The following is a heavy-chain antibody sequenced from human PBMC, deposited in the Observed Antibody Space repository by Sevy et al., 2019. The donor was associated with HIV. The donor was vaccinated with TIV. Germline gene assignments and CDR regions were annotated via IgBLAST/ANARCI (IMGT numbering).Heavy chain of an antibody. J-gene: IGHJ4*02. CDR1: GYSFTSHW. V-gene: IGHV5-51*01. Sequence: GESLKISCKGSGYSFTSHWIGWVRHTPGKGLEWVGIIYPDDSDTRYSPSFQGQVTFSADKSISTAHLHWSSLKASDTAMYYCATSRSGYFDSSGYYIYWGQGTLVTVSS. D-gene: IGHD3-22*01. CDR3: ATSRSGYFDSSGYYIY. CDR2: IYPDDSDT.